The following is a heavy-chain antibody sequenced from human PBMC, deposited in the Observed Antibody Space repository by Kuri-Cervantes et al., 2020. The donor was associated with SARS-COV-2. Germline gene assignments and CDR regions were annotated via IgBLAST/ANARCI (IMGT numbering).Heavy chain of an antibody. V-gene: IGHV3-33*01. J-gene: IGHJ4*02. Sequence: GGSLRLSCAASGFTFSSYGMHWVRQAPGKGLEWVAVIWYDGSNKYYADSVKGRFTISRDNSKNTLYLQMNSLRAEDTAVYYCARDCPQYYNRDDFDYWGQGTLVTVSS. D-gene: IGHD1-14*01. CDR1: GFTFSSYG. CDR2: IWYDGSNK. CDR3: ARDCPQYYNRDDFDY.